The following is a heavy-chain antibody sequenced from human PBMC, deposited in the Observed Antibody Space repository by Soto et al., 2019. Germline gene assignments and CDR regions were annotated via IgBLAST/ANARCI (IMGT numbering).Heavy chain of an antibody. V-gene: IGHV1-18*01. Sequence: QVQLVQSGAEVKKPGASVKVSCKASGYTFTSYGISWVRQAPGQGLEWMGWISAYNGNTNYAQKLQGRVTMNTDTTTSTGYMELRSLRSDDTAVYYCARGPPYSSDHAPNYFDYWGQGALVTVSS. J-gene: IGHJ4*02. CDR2: ISAYNGNT. CDR1: GYTFTSYG. D-gene: IGHD6-19*01. CDR3: ARGPPYSSDHAPNYFDY.